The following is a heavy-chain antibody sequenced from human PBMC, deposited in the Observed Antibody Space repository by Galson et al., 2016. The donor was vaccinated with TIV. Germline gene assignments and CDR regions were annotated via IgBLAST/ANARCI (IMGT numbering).Heavy chain of an antibody. V-gene: IGHV2-26*01. J-gene: IGHJ4*02. CDR2: IFSNDEK. D-gene: IGHD2-15*01. CDR1: GFSLSATGVA. CDR3: ARIGGGVIGY. Sequence: PALVKPTQTLTLTCTFSGFSLSATGVAVGWIRQLPGKALEWLAHIFSNDEKSYNTSLKNRLRISTDTSKRRVLLTMTNMDPMDTGTYYCARIGGGVIGYWGQGTLVTVSS.